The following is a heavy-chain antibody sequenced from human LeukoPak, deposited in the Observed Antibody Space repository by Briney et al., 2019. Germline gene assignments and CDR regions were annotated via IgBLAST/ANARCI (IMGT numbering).Heavy chain of an antibody. CDR2: INSDGSST. J-gene: IGHJ4*02. D-gene: IGHD3-22*01. Sequence: GGSLRLSCAASGFTFSSYWMHWVRQAPGKGLVWVSRINSDGSSTSYADSVKGRFTISRDNAKNTLYLQMNSLRAEDTAVYYCARVGGGTHYYDSSGYKSWGQGTLLTVSS. CDR1: GFTFSSYW. V-gene: IGHV3-74*01. CDR3: ARVGGGTHYYDSSGYKS.